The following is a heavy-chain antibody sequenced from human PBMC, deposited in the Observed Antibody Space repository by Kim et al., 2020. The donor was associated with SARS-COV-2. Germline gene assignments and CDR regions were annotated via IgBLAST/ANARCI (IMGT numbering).Heavy chain of an antibody. Sequence: GGSLRLSCAASGFAFDTHSMNWVRQAPGKGLEWVSSIGGTTNYIYYADAVKGRFTISRDNSKNSLYLQMNSLRAEHTAVYYCARGGYCSSTSCYFYYYALDVWGQGTRVTVSS. CDR1: GFAFDTHS. V-gene: IGHV3-21*01. CDR3: ARGGYCSSTSCYFYYYALDV. D-gene: IGHD2-2*01. J-gene: IGHJ6*02. CDR2: IGGTTNYI.